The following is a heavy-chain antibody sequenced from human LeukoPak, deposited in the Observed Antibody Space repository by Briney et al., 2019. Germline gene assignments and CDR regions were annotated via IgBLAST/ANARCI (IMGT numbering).Heavy chain of an antibody. Sequence: GGSLRLSCTASGLTFSTSGFNWVRQAPGKGLEWVASIGPTGSDRYHADSIKGRFTISRDNANNFLYLQMNSLRAEDTAVYYCAIETNGRHYDYWGQGTLLTVSS. CDR2: IGPTGSDR. CDR1: GLTFSTSG. J-gene: IGHJ4*02. CDR3: AIETNGRHYDY. D-gene: IGHD1-14*01. V-gene: IGHV3-21*06.